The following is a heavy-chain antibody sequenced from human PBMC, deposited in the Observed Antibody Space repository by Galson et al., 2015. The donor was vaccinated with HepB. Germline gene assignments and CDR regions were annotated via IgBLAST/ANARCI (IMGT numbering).Heavy chain of an antibody. Sequence: SLRLSCAASGFTFSNYGMSWVRQAPGKGLEWVSYITSTSSNIYYADSVKGRFTMSRDNAKNSLYLQIDSLRDEDTAVYYCARDQLGYCSAKTCYNSHAFDIWGRGTMVTVSS. CDR2: ITSTSSNI. D-gene: IGHD2-2*02. CDR1: GFTFSNYG. J-gene: IGHJ3*02. CDR3: ARDQLGYCSAKTCYNSHAFDI. V-gene: IGHV3-48*02.